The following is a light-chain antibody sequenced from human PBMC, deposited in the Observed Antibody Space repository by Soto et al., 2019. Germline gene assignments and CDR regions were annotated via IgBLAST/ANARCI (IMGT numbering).Light chain of an antibody. CDR2: GAS. J-gene: IGKJ1*01. Sequence: DIQMTQSPSSLSASVGDRVTITCRASQDISNYLVGFQQKPGKAPRPLLYGASSLKSGVPSKFSGSGFGTEFTLTITSLQPEDFATYYCQQYNTYPWTFGQGTKVEIK. V-gene: IGKV1-16*02. CDR1: QDISNY. CDR3: QQYNTYPWT.